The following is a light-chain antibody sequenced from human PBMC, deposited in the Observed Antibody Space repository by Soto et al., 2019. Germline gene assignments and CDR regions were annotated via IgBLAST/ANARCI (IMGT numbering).Light chain of an antibody. V-gene: IGKV4-1*01. J-gene: IGKJ1*01. CDR2: WAS. CDR3: QQYYSTPRT. CDR1: QSVLYSSDNKNY. Sequence: DIVMTQSPASLTASLGERATINCKSSQSVLYSSDNKNYLAWYQQKPGQPPKLLIYWASTRKSGVPDRFSGSGSGTDFTLTISSLQAEDVAVYYCQQYYSTPRTFGQGTKVEIK.